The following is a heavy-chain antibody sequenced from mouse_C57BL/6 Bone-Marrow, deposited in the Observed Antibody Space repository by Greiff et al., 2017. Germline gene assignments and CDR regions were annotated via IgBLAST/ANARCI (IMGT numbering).Heavy chain of an antibody. Sequence: EVLLLESGGGLVQPGGSLSLSCAASGFTFTDYYMSWVRQPPGQALEWLGFIRHKANGYTSEYSFSVKGRFTISRDNSQSTLYLQMNALRAEDSATYYCARFLITTVNYFDYWGQGTTLTVSS. CDR2: IRHKANGYTS. J-gene: IGHJ2*01. D-gene: IGHD1-1*01. V-gene: IGHV7-3*01. CDR3: ARFLITTVNYFDY. CDR1: GFTFTDYY.